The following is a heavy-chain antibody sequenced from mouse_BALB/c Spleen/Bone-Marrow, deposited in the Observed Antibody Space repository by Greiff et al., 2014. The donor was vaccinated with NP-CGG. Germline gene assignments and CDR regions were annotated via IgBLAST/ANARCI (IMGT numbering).Heavy chain of an antibody. CDR3: TREGDSPFAY. CDR2: INPSNGGT. Sequence: GAELVKPGASVKLSCKASGYTFTSYYMYWVKQRPGQGLEWIGEINPSNGGTNFNEKFKSKATLTVDKSSSTAYMQLSSLTSEDSAVYYCTREGDSPFAYWGQGTLVTVSA. J-gene: IGHJ3*01. D-gene: IGHD2-13*01. V-gene: IGHV1S81*02. CDR1: GYTFTSYY.